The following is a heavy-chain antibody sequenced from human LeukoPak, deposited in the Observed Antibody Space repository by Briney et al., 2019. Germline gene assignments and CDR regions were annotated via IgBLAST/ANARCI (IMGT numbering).Heavy chain of an antibody. D-gene: IGHD4-17*01. Sequence: SVTLSLTCTVYGGSFSGYYWSWIPQPPGKGLEGSREINHSGSTNYNPSRNSRITISEDTSKNQFSLKPSSVTAAATTVYCCARLTPYGVVFENWGQGTLVTVSS. J-gene: IGHJ1*01. CDR2: INHSGST. V-gene: IGHV4-34*01. CDR1: GGSFSGYY. CDR3: ARLTPYGVVFEN.